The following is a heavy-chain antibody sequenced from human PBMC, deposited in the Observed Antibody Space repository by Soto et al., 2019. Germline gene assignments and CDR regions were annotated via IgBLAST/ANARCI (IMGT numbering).Heavy chain of an antibody. V-gene: IGHV1-69*01. CDR3: ASPLTTMVPGVMEDYYFYGMDV. Sequence: QVQLVQSGAEVKKPGSSVKVSCKDSGGTFSSYAISWVRQAPGQGLEWMGGIIPIFGTANYAQKFQGRVTITADESTSTAYIELSCLRSEETAVYYCASPLTTMVPGVMEDYYFYGMDVWGQGTTATVSS. J-gene: IGHJ6*02. D-gene: IGHD3-10*01. CDR1: GGTFSSYA. CDR2: IIPIFGTA.